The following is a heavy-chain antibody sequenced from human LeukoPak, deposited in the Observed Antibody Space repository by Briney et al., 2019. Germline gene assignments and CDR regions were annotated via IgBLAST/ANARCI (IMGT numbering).Heavy chain of an antibody. V-gene: IGHV3-30-3*01. J-gene: IGHJ4*02. CDR2: ISYDGSNK. CDR1: GFSFSSYA. CDR3: ARAEGELPNEVVDY. Sequence: PGGSLRLSCAASGFSFSSYAMHWVRQAPGKGLEWVAVISYDGSNKYYADSVKGRFTISRDDSKNTLYLQMNSLRAEDTAVYYCARAEGELPNEVVDYWGQGTLVTVSS. D-gene: IGHD1-26*01.